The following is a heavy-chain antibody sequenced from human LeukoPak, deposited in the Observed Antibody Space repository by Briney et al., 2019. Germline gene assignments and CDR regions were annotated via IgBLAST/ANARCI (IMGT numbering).Heavy chain of an antibody. J-gene: IGHJ4*02. Sequence: PSETLSLTCAVSGGSISSSNWWSWVRQPPGKGLEWIGYIYYSGSTNYNPSLKSRVTISVDTSKNQFSLKLSSVTAADTAVYYCARGTGRQQLVHYWGQGTLVTVSS. CDR3: ARGTGRQQLVHY. D-gene: IGHD6-13*01. CDR1: GGSISSSNW. V-gene: IGHV4-4*02. CDR2: IYYSGST.